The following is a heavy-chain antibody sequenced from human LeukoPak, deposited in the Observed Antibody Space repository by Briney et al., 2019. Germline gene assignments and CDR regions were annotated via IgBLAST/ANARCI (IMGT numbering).Heavy chain of an antibody. D-gene: IGHD4-23*01. V-gene: IGHV4-59*01. J-gene: IGHJ4*02. CDR1: GGSQSTYS. CDR3: ARDTTVASGMQH. Sequence: SETVSLTCSVSGGSQSTYSWIWIRQSPGKRLEWIGYIYYGGTTTYTPCLTSRVTLSADTDKNQFSLRLRSEPAADTAIAYCARDTTVASGMQHWGQGTLVTVSS. CDR2: IYYGGTT.